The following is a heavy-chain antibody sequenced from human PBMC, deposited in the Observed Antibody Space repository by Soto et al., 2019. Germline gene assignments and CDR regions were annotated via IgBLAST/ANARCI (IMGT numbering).Heavy chain of an antibody. Sequence: GGSLRLSCAAFGFTFSSYSMNRVRQAPGKGLEWVSSISSSSSYIYYADSVKGRFTISRDNSKNTLYLQMNSLRTEDTAVYYCARALDFWSAYFDYWGQGSLVTVSS. CDR1: GFTFSSYS. CDR3: ARALDFWSAYFDY. J-gene: IGHJ4*02. D-gene: IGHD3-3*01. V-gene: IGHV3-21*01. CDR2: ISSSSSYI.